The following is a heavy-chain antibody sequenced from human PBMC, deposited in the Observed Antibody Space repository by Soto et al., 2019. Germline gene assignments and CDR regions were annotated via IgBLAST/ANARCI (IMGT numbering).Heavy chain of an antibody. D-gene: IGHD5-12*01. Sequence: SVKVSCKASGGTFSSYTISWVRQAPGQGLEWMGRIIPILGIANYAQKFQGRVTITADKSTSTAYMELSSLRSEDTAVYYCARDNGGYSGYVPPSHQYYFDYWGQGTLVTVSS. CDR3: ARDNGGYSGYVPPSHQYYFDY. CDR1: GGTFSSYT. V-gene: IGHV1-69*04. CDR2: IIPILGIA. J-gene: IGHJ4*02.